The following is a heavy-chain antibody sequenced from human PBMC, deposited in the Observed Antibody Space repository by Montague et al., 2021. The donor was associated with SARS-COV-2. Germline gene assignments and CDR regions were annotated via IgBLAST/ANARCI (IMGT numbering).Heavy chain of an antibody. CDR1: GFSISSVYY. V-gene: IGHV4-38-2*02. J-gene: IGHJ4*02. D-gene: IGHD3-3*01. CDR2: SYKNGAT. Sequence: SETLSLTCSVSGFSISSVYYWGWLRQPPGKRLGCIGSSYKNGATYYSPPPSRPVTILLDTSKNQSSLSLTSVTAADTAVYYCARSGVGIFDFSYFDSWGQGSLVIVSS. CDR3: ARSGVGIFDFSYFDS.